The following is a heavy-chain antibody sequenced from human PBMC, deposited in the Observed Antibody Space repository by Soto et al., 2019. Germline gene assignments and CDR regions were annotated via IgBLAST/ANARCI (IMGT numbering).Heavy chain of an antibody. CDR3: ARGVVVYQQLVRGRERFAP. CDR1: GFTLRSYW. J-gene: IGHJ5*02. CDR2: IDGDGRNT. D-gene: IGHD2-8*02. V-gene: IGHV3-74*01. Sequence: EVQLVESGGGLVQPGGSLTLSCAVSGFTLRSYWMHWVRQAPGKGREWVSRIDGDGRNTNYADSVKGRFTISRDNAKNTVYLHMNSLRVEDRAVYYCARGVVVYQQLVRGRERFAPWGQGTLVTVSS.